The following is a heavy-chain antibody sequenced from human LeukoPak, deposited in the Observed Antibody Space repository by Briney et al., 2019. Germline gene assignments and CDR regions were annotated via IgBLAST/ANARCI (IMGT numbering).Heavy chain of an antibody. CDR3: ARSSAGFDS. V-gene: IGHV6-1*01. Sequence: SQTLSLTCAISGDSVSSNSVTRNWIRQSPSRGLEWLGRTYYRSEWFIDYAPSVKSRISINPDTSKNQFSLQLDSVAPEDTAVYYCARSSAGFDSWGQGTLVTVSS. J-gene: IGHJ5*01. D-gene: IGHD3-16*01. CDR1: GDSVSSNSVT. CDR2: TYYRSEWFI.